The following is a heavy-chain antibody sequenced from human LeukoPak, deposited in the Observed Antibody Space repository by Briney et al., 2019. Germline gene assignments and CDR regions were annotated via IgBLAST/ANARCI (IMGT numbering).Heavy chain of an antibody. CDR1: GFTFDDYG. CDR3: TRVAGDYFDY. Sequence: GGSLRLSCAASGFTFDDYGMSWVRQAPGKGLEWVSGISGSGGSTYYADSVKGRFTISRDNSKNTLYLQMNSLKTEDTAVYYCTRVAGDYFDYWGQGTLVTVSS. CDR2: ISGSGGST. D-gene: IGHD6-19*01. J-gene: IGHJ4*02. V-gene: IGHV3-23*01.